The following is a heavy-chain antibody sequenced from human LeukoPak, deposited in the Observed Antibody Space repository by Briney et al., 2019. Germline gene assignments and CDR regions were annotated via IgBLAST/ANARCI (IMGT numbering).Heavy chain of an antibody. CDR3: ARDGDRPPGMTTVTRYNWFDP. V-gene: IGHV4-39*07. CDR2: IYYSGST. CDR1: GGSISSSSYY. Sequence: SETLSLTCTVSGGSISSSSYYWGWIRQPPGKGLEWIGSIYYSGSTYYNPSLKSRVTISVDTSKNQFSLKLSSVTAADTAVYYCARDGDRPPGMTTVTRYNWFDPWGQGTLVTVSS. D-gene: IGHD4-17*01. J-gene: IGHJ5*02.